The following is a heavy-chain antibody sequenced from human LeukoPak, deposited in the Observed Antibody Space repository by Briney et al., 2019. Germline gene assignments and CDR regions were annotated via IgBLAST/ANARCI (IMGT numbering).Heavy chain of an antibody. D-gene: IGHD5-18*01. Sequence: GGSLRLSCAASGFTFDDYGMSWVRQAPGKGLEWVSGINWNGGSTGYADSVKGRFTISRDNAKNSLYLQMNSLRAEDTALYYCARGYSYGYVVYYYYYMDVWGKGTTVTVSS. J-gene: IGHJ6*03. CDR2: INWNGGST. V-gene: IGHV3-20*04. CDR1: GFTFDDYG. CDR3: ARGYSYGYVVYYYYYMDV.